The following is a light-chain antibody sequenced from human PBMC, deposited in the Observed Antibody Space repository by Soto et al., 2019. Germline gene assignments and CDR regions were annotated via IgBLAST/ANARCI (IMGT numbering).Light chain of an antibody. Sequence: AIQMTQSPSSLSASVGDRVTITCRASQGIRNDLGWYQQKSGKAPKLLIYGASSLQSGVPSRFGGSGSGTDFTLTISSLQPEDFATYYCLHDYNYPYTFGQGTKVDIK. CDR1: QGIRND. CDR3: LHDYNYPYT. V-gene: IGKV1-6*01. CDR2: GAS. J-gene: IGKJ2*01.